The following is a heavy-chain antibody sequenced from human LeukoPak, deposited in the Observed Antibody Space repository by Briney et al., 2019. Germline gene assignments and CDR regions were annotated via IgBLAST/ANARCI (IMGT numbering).Heavy chain of an antibody. CDR1: GGSISNYY. J-gene: IGHJ6*03. Sequence: SETLSLTCTVSGGSISNYYWSWIRQPPGKGLEWIGVINHSGSTDCNPSLKSRVTISVDTSKNQFSLKLSSVTAADTAVYYCARGFSGSFYYYYYMDVWGKGTTVTVSS. V-gene: IGHV4-59*08. D-gene: IGHD1-26*01. CDR3: ARGFSGSFYYYYYMDV. CDR2: INHSGST.